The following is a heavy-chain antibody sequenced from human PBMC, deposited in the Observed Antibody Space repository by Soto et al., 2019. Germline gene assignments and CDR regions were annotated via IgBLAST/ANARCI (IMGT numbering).Heavy chain of an antibody. CDR1: GGTFNSFA. Sequence: VASVKVSCKASGGTFNSFACSGVRQAPGRGLEWMGGITPFVGTVNYAQKFQGSVTINADESTSTAHMELSSLRYDRTAVYYCARGYCIGGSFYSAVWWFDPFGQRTLVTFSP. D-gene: IGHD2-15*01. CDR3: ARGYCIGGSFYSAVWWFDP. J-gene: IGHJ5*02. CDR2: ITPFVGTV. V-gene: IGHV1-69*13.